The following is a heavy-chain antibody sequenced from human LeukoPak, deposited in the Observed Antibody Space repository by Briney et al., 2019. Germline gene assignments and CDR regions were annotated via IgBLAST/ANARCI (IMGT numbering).Heavy chain of an antibody. D-gene: IGHD4-17*01. CDR1: GYTFTSYA. CDR3: ARDLNIFPTVTTRGWFDP. V-gene: IGHV1-18*01. Sequence: ASVKVSCKASGYTFTSYAMNWVRQAPGQGLEWMGWISAYNGNTNYAQKLQGRVTMTTDTSTTTAYMELRSLRSDDTAVYYRARDLNIFPTVTTRGWFDPWGQGTLVTVSS. CDR2: ISAYNGNT. J-gene: IGHJ5*02.